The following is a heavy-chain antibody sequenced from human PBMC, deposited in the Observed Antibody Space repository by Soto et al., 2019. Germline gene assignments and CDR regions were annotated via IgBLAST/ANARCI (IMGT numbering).Heavy chain of an antibody. V-gene: IGHV4-4*02. CDR2: IYHSGST. J-gene: IGHJ5*02. CDR1: GGSISSSNW. CDR3: ASSGITIFTGGWFDP. D-gene: IGHD3-9*01. Sequence: SETLSLTCAVSGGSISSSNWWSWVRQPPGKGLEWIGEIYHSGSTNYNPSLKSRVTISVDKSKNQFSLKLSSVTAADTAVYYCASSGITIFTGGWFDPWGQGTLVTVSS.